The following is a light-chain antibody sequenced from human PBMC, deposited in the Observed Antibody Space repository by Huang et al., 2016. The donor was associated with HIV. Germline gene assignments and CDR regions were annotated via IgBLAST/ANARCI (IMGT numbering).Light chain of an antibody. CDR3: QQVDSYPRT. CDR2: AAS. CDR1: RDITTY. V-gene: IGKV1-9*01. Sequence: IQLTQSPSSLSASVGDRVTITCRASRDITTYLAWFHQRPGSAPKFLIFAASFLESGVPTRISGSGSGTDFTLTINGLHPEDFGTYYCQQVDSYPRTFGQGTNVDVK. J-gene: IGKJ3*01.